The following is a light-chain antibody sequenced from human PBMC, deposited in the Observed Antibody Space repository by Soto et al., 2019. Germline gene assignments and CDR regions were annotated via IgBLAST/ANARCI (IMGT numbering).Light chain of an antibody. CDR3: QQYDNLPPYS. V-gene: IGKV1-33*01. Sequence: QMTQSPSSLSASVGDRVTITCQASQDIYIYLNWYQQKPGKAPKLLIYDASNLETGVPSRFSGSGSGTHFTFTISSLQADDFATYYCQQYDNLPPYSFGQGTKVESK. CDR1: QDIYIY. J-gene: IGKJ2*03. CDR2: DAS.